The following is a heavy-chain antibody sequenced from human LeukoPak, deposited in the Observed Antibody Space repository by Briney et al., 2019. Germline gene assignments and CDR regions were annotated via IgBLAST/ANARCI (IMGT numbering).Heavy chain of an antibody. CDR2: INHSGST. J-gene: IGHJ4*02. CDR3: ARAEKYTSGWYYDY. D-gene: IGHD6-19*01. Sequence: SETLSLTCAVYGGSFSGYYWSWIRQPPGKGLEWIGEINHSGSTNYNPSLKSRVTISVDTSKNQFSLKLSSVTPADTAVYYCARAEKYTSGWYYDYWGQGTLVTVSS. V-gene: IGHV4-34*01. CDR1: GGSFSGYY.